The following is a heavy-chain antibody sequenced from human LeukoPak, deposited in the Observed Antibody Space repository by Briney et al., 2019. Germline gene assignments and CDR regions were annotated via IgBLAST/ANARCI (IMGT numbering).Heavy chain of an antibody. CDR2: IYYSGSN. Sequence: SETLSLTCTVSGGSISSYYWSWVRPPPGKGLEWSGYIYYSGSNNYNPSLKSRVTISVDTSKNQFSLKMSSVTAADTAVYYCARRIAPADYNWFDPWGQGTLVTVSS. J-gene: IGHJ5*02. CDR3: ARRIAPADYNWFDP. CDR1: GGSISSYY. D-gene: IGHD6-13*01. V-gene: IGHV4-59*12.